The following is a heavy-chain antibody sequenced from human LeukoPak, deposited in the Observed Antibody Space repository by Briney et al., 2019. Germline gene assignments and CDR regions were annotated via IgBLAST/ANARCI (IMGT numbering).Heavy chain of an antibody. D-gene: IGHD3-16*02. CDR3: AKGYYVYVWGSYRYIPDY. CDR2: ISGSGGST. V-gene: IGHV3-23*01. Sequence: PGGSLRLSCAASGFTFSNYAMSWVSQAPGKGLEWVSAISGSGGSTYYADSVKGRFTISRDNSKNTMYLQMNSVRAEDTAVYYCAKGYYVYVWGSYRYIPDYWGQGTRVTVSS. CDR1: GFTFSNYA. J-gene: IGHJ4*02.